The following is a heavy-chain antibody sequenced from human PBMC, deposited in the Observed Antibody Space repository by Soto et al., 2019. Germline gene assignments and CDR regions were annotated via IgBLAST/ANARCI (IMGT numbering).Heavy chain of an antibody. J-gene: IGHJ6*02. Sequence: SGPTLVNPTQTLTLTCTFSGFSLGTSGEGVGWIRQPPRKALEWLATLYWDGDKRYSPSLRSRLTISKDTSESQVVLTMTNMDAADTATYYCIQSRCGGDCLQSYASYYYYGMDVWGQGTTVTVSS. V-gene: IGHV2-5*02. D-gene: IGHD2-21*02. CDR1: GFSLGTSGEG. CDR3: IQSRCGGDCLQSYASYYYYGMDV. CDR2: LYWDGDK.